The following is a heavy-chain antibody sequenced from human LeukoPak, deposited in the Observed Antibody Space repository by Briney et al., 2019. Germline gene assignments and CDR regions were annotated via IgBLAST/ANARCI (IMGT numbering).Heavy chain of an antibody. J-gene: IGHJ4*02. CDR3: ARVGSLSDCSGGSCYHFDY. CDR2: MNPNSGNT. CDR1: GYTFTSYD. V-gene: IGHV1-8*03. D-gene: IGHD2-15*01. Sequence: GASVKVSCKASGYTFTSYDINWVRQATGQGLEWMRWMNPNSGNTGYAQKFQGRVTFTRDTSITTAYMELSSLRPEDTAVYYCARVGSLSDCSGGSCYHFDYWGQGTLVTVSS.